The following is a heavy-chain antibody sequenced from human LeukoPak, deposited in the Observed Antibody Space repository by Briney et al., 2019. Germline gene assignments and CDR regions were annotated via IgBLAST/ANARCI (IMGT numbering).Heavy chain of an antibody. D-gene: IGHD4-17*01. CDR2: ISTQSGNT. J-gene: IGHJ4*02. CDR1: GYTLTSYG. CDR3: ARGAYGDK. V-gene: IGHV1-18*01. Sequence: VASVKVSCEASGYTLTSYGINWMRQAPGQGLGWMGWISTQSGNTNYAQKVQGRLTLTTDRSTNTAYMELRSLRSDDTAVYYCARGAYGDKWGQGTMVTVSS.